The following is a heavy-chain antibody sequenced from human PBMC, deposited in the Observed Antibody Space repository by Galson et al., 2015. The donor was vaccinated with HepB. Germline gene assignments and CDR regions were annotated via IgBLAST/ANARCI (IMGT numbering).Heavy chain of an antibody. V-gene: IGHV3-23*01. Sequence: SLRLSCAASGFTFSSYAMSWVRQAPGKGLEWVSAISGSGGSTYYADSVKGRFTISRDNSKNTLYLQMNSLRAEDTAVYYCAKDPLPNHSIVDQLTGPYWGQGTLVTVSS. J-gene: IGHJ4*02. CDR3: AKDPLPNHSIVDQLTGPY. D-gene: IGHD1-26*01. CDR2: ISGSGGST. CDR1: GFTFSSYA.